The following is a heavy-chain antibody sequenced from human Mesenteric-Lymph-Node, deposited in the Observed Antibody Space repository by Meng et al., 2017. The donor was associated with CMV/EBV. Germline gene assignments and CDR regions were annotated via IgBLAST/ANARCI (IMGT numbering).Heavy chain of an antibody. CDR1: GFTFSIYW. J-gene: IGHJ6*02. Sequence: GGSLRLSCAASGFTFSIYWMTWVRQAPGKGLEWVANIKQDGSEKYYVDSVKGRFTISRDNAKNSLYLQMNSLRAEDTAVYYCARDGLRFLEWFTQGYYYYGMDVWGQGTTVTVSS. CDR2: IKQDGSEK. D-gene: IGHD3-3*01. V-gene: IGHV3-7*01. CDR3: ARDGLRFLEWFTQGYYYYGMDV.